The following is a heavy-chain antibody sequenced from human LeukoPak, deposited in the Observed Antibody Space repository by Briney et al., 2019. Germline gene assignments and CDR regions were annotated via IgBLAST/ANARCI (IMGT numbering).Heavy chain of an antibody. J-gene: IGHJ4*02. CDR3: ARHVVAVGFDY. CDR1: GFTFSTYS. CDR2: ITRSSSYI. V-gene: IGHV3-21*01. D-gene: IGHD3-22*01. Sequence: GGSLRLSCAASGFTFSTYSMNWVRQAPGKGLEWVSSITRSSSYIYYADSVKGRFTFARDNDKNSLYLERTRTRADDTAVYYCARHVVAVGFDYWGRGTLVTVSS.